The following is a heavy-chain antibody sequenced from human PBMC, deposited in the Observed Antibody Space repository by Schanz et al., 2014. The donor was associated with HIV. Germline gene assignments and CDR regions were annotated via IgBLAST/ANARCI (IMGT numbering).Heavy chain of an antibody. CDR2: IWFDGSNK. D-gene: IGHD3-22*01. V-gene: IGHV3-33*06. CDR3: AKDRNQYDSRYIGKGNYYYYYGMDV. CDR1: GFTFSTYV. Sequence: QVQLVESGGGVVQPGRSLRLSCAASGFTFSTYVMHWVRQAPGKGLEWVAIIWFDGSNKYYADSVRGRFTISRDNSKNTLYLQMNSLRAEDTAVYYCAKDRNQYDSRYIGKGNYYYYYGMDVWGQGTTVTVSS. J-gene: IGHJ6*02.